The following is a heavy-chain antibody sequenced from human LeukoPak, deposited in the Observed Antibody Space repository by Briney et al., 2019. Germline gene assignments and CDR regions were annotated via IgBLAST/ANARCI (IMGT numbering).Heavy chain of an antibody. CDR2: TSSSGTYT. V-gene: IGHV3-21*06. CDR3: ARGSMGGTFDY. J-gene: IGHJ4*02. CDR1: GFTFSSYS. D-gene: IGHD2/OR15-2a*01. Sequence: PWGSLRLSCAASGFTFSSYSINWVRQAPGKGLEWVSSTSSSGTYTSFADSVKGRFTISRDNAKNSLSLQMNSLRAEDTAVYYCARGSMGGTFDYWGQGTLVTVSA.